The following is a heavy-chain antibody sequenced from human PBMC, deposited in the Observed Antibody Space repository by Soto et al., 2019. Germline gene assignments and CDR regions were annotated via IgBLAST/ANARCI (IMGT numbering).Heavy chain of an antibody. J-gene: IGHJ4*02. Sequence: GGSLRLSCAASGFTFSSYSMNWVRQAPGKGLEWVSYISSSSSTIYYADSVKGRFAISRDNAKNSLYLQMNSLRDEDTAVYYCARLPHYDFWSGPPYYWGQGTLVTVPA. D-gene: IGHD3-3*01. CDR3: ARLPHYDFWSGPPYY. V-gene: IGHV3-48*02. CDR1: GFTFSSYS. CDR2: ISSSSSTI.